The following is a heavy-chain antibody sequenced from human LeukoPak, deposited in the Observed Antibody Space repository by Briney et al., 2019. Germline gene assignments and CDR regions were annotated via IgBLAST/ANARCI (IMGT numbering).Heavy chain of an antibody. CDR1: GYTFTGYY. J-gene: IGHJ6*02. CDR2: INPNSGGT. V-gene: IGHV1-2*02. CDR3: ARPYYDILTGYYPYYYYYGMDV. D-gene: IGHD3-9*01. Sequence: EASVKVSCKASGYTFTGYYMHWVRQAPGQGLEWMGWINPNSGGTNYAQKFQGRVTMTRDTSISTAYMELSRLRSDDTAVYYCARPYYDILTGYYPYYYYYGMDVWGQGTTVTVSS.